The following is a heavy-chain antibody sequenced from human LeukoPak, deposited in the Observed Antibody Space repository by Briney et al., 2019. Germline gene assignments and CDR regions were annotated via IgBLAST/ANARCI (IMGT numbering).Heavy chain of an antibody. J-gene: IGHJ3*02. Sequence: SRGSVRLSCAASGFTFSSYGMHWVRQAPGKGLEWVAFIRDDGSNKYYADSVKGRFTISRDNSKNTLYLQMNSLRAEDTAVYYCAKDDPPEVSSGDAFDIWGQGTMVTVSS. CDR2: IRDDGSNK. CDR3: AKDDPPEVSSGDAFDI. D-gene: IGHD6-6*01. V-gene: IGHV3-30*02. CDR1: GFTFSSYG.